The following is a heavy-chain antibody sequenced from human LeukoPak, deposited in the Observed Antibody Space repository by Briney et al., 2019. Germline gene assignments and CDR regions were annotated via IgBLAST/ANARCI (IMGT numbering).Heavy chain of an antibody. CDR2: ISSSSYI. D-gene: IGHD2-2*01. CDR3: ARGHCSSTSCYWGRKDYYYGMDV. J-gene: IGHJ6*02. V-gene: IGHV3-21*01. CDR1: GFTFSSYS. Sequence: GGSLRLSCAASGFTFSSYSMNWVRPAPGKGLEWVSSISSSSYIHYADSVKGRFTISRDNAKNSLYLQMNSLRAEDTAVYYCARGHCSSTSCYWGRKDYYYGMDVWGQGTTVTVSS.